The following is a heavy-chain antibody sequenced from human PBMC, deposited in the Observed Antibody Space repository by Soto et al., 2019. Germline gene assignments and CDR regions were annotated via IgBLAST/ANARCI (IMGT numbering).Heavy chain of an antibody. J-gene: IGHJ5*02. CDR2: INHSGST. CDR1: GGSFSGYY. CDR3: ARVPTVVVVAAPGWFDP. V-gene: IGHV4-34*01. D-gene: IGHD2-15*01. Sequence: QVQLQQWGAGLLKPSETLSLTCAVYGGSFSGYYWSWIRQPPGKGLEGIGEINHSGSTNYNPSLKSRVTISVDTSKNQFSLKLSSVTAADTAVYYCARVPTVVVVAAPGWFDPWGQGTLVTVSS.